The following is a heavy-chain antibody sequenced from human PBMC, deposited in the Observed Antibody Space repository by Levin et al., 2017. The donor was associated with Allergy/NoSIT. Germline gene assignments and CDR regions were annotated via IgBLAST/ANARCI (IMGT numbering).Heavy chain of an antibody. CDR1: GGSFSGYY. CDR3: ARWSYYDFWSGYFDY. J-gene: IGHJ4*02. V-gene: IGHV4-34*01. D-gene: IGHD3-3*01. Sequence: SETLSLTCAVYGGSFSGYYWSWIRQPPGKGLEWIGEINHSGSTNYNPSLKSRVTISVDTSKNQFSLKLSSVTAADTAVYYCARWSYYDFWSGYFDYWGQGTLVTVSS. CDR2: INHSGST.